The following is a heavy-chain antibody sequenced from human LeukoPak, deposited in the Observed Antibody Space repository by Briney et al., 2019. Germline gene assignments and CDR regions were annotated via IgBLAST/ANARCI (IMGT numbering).Heavy chain of an antibody. CDR1: GGSISSRSYY. CDR3: ARSGSSSGYLFDY. Sequence: PSETLSLTCTVSGGSISSRSYYWGWIRQPPGKGLEWFGSVYYSGSTYYNPSLKSRVTISVDTSKNQFSLKLSSVTAADTAVYYCARSGSSSGYLFDYWGQGTLVTVSS. J-gene: IGHJ4*02. CDR2: VYYSGST. V-gene: IGHV4-39*01. D-gene: IGHD3-22*01.